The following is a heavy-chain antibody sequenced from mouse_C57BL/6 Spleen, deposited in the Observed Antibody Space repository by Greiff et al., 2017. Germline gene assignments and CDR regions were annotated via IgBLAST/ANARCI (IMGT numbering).Heavy chain of an antibody. Sequence: VQLQQPGAELVKPGASVKLSCKASGYTFTSYWMQWVKQRPGQGLEWIGEIAPSDSYTNYNQKFKGKATLTVDTSSSTAYMQLSSLTSEDSAVYYCARSHTSNYVSYWGQGTTLTVSS. D-gene: IGHD2-5*01. CDR3: ARSHTSNYVSY. J-gene: IGHJ2*01. CDR1: GYTFTSYW. V-gene: IGHV1-50*01. CDR2: IAPSDSYT.